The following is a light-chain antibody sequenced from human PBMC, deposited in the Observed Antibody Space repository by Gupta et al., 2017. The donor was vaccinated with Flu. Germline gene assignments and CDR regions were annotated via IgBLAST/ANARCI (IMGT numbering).Light chain of an antibody. CDR3: SSYTSRSSLGV. V-gene: IGLV2-14*01. J-gene: IGLJ1*01. CDR1: SSDVGDYNY. CDR2: EVS. Sequence: QSALTQPASVSGSPGQSITISCTGPSSDVGDYNYVSWYQQHPGKAPKLIIYEVSSRPSGVSNRFFGSKFGNTASLTISGLRAEDEADYYCSSYTSRSSLGVFGTGTTVTV.